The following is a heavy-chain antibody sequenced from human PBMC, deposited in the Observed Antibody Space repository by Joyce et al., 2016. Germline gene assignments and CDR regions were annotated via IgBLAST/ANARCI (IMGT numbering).Heavy chain of an antibody. D-gene: IGHD1-26*01. CDR3: ARRFSRVGVHNWFDP. Sequence: QITLKESGPALVEPTQTLTLTCTFSGVSLTTRGEGVGWIRQPTGQAPEWLALIYWDDDKRYSPSLKTRLAITKDTSKNQVVLTMANMDPVDTATYYCARRFSRVGVHNWFDPWGQGILVTVSS. J-gene: IGHJ5*02. V-gene: IGHV2-5*02. CDR2: IYWDDDK. CDR1: GVSLTTRGEG.